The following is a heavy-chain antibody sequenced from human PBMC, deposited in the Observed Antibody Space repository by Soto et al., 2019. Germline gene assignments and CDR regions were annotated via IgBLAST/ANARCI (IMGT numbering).Heavy chain of an antibody. Sequence: QVQLVQSGAEVKKPGASVKVSYKASGYNFMPYGVNWVRQAPGQGLEWMGWISPWKGNTNYAQSFQGRVTMTTDTSTSTAYMELRSLTSDDTAVYYCARDLDPSGSYYTDYWGPGTLVTVSS. V-gene: IGHV1-18*04. J-gene: IGHJ4*02. CDR1: GYNFMPYG. D-gene: IGHD3-10*01. CDR2: ISPWKGNT. CDR3: ARDLDPSGSYYTDY.